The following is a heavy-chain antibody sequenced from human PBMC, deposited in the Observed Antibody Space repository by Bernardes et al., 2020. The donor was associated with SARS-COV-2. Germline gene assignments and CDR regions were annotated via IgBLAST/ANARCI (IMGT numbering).Heavy chain of an antibody. CDR2: IYYSGST. D-gene: IGHD6-19*01. V-gene: IGHV4-39*01. CDR1: GGSISSSSYY. CDR3: ARHVSEQWLVDWFDP. J-gene: IGHJ5*02. Sequence: SETLSLTCTVSGGSISSSSYYWGWIRQPPGKGLEWIGSIYYSGSTYYNPSLKSRVTISVDTSKNQFSLKLSSVTAADTAVYYCARHVSEQWLVDWFDPWGQGTLVTVSS.